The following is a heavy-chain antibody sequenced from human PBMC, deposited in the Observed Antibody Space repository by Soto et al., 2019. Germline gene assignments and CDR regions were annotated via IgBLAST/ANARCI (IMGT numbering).Heavy chain of an antibody. V-gene: IGHV1-69*13. CDR1: GGTFSSYA. CDR2: IIPIFGTA. J-gene: IGHJ5*01. CDR3: ARVRSAYCTNGQRLFDS. D-gene: IGHD2-8*01. Sequence: SVKVSCKASGGTFSSYAISWVRQAPGQGLEWMGGIIPIFGTANYAQKFQGRVTITADESTSTAYMELSSLRSEDTAVYYCARVRSAYCTNGQRLFDSWGQGTLVTVSS.